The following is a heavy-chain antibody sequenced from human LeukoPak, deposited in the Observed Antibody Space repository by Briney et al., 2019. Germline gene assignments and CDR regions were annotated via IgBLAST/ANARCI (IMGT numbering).Heavy chain of an antibody. V-gene: IGHV3-23*01. CDR3: AKNAGYSYGLYYFDY. D-gene: IGHD5-18*01. CDR2: LISSGATT. J-gene: IGHJ4*02. CDR1: GFTFSNYA. Sequence: GGSLRLSCAASGFTFSNYAMSWVRQAPGKGLEWGSSLISSGATTYYADSVKGRFTISRDNSKNTVHLQMDSLRAENSAVYYCAKNAGYSYGLYYFDYWGQGTLVTVSS.